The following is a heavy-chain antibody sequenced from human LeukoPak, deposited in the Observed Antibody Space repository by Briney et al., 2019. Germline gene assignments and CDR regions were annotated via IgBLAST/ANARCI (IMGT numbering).Heavy chain of an antibody. CDR1: GFTFSSYS. CDR3: ARDRRVLRYFNLRGMDV. Sequence: GGSLRLSCAASGFTFSSYSMNWVRQAPGKGLEWVSYISSSSSTIYCADSVKGRFTISRDNAKNSLYLQMNSLRAEDTAVYYCARDRRVLRYFNLRGMDVWGQGTTVTVSS. D-gene: IGHD3-9*01. V-gene: IGHV3-48*04. J-gene: IGHJ6*02. CDR2: ISSSSSTI.